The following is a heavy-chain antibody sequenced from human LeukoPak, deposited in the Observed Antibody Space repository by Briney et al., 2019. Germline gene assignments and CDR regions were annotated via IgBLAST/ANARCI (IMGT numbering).Heavy chain of an antibody. CDR3: ARSSTYLPDYALVY. J-gene: IGHJ4*02. CDR1: GYTFTGYY. V-gene: IGHV1-2*02. CDR2: INPNSGGT. Sequence: ASVTVSCKASGYTFTGYYMHWVRQAPGQGLEWMGWINPNSGGTNYAQKFQGRVTMTRDTSISTSYMKLSRLRSDDTAVYYCARSSTYLPDYALVYWGQGTLVTVSS. D-gene: IGHD4-17*01.